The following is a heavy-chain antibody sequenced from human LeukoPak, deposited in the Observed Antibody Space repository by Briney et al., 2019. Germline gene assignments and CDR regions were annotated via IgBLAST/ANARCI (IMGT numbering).Heavy chain of an antibody. CDR1: GFTFSSYS. J-gene: IGHJ4*02. Sequence: GGSLRLSCAASGFTFSSYSMNWVRQAPGKGLEWVSSISSSSSYIYYADSVKGRFTISRDNAKNSLYLQMNSLRAEDTAVYYCARDREVGSGWSHHDYWGQGTLVTVSS. CDR2: ISSSSSYI. D-gene: IGHD6-19*01. V-gene: IGHV3-21*01. CDR3: ARDREVGSGWSHHDY.